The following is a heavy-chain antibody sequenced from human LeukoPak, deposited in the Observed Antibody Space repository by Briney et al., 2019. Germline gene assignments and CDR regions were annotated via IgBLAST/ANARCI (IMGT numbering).Heavy chain of an antibody. Sequence: GASVKVSCKASGGTFSSYGISWVRQATGQRLEWMGGVIPLFGTAEYAQKFPGRVTITTDEATTTAYMELSSLRSEDTAVYYCARDRPRYLYYDSSEGLDYWGQGTLVTVSS. CDR2: VIPLFGTA. J-gene: IGHJ4*02. V-gene: IGHV1-69*05. D-gene: IGHD3-22*01. CDR3: ARDRPRYLYYDSSEGLDY. CDR1: GGTFSSYG.